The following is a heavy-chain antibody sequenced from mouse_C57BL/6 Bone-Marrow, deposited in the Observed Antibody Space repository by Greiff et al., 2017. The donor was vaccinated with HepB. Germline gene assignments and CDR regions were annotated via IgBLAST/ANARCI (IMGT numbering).Heavy chain of an antibody. Sequence: EVKLEESGEGLVKPGGSLKLSCAASGFTFSSYAMSWVRQTPEKRLEWVAYISSGGDYIYYADTVKGRFTISRDNARNTLYLQMSSLKSEDTAMYYCTRDPVTTSWFAYWGQGTLVTVSA. CDR3: TRDPVTTSWFAY. CDR2: ISSGGDYI. J-gene: IGHJ3*01. D-gene: IGHD2-2*01. CDR1: GFTFSSYA. V-gene: IGHV5-9-1*02.